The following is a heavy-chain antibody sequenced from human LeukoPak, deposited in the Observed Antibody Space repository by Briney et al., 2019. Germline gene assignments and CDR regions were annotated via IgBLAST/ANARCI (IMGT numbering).Heavy chain of an antibody. CDR3: ARDKTIFGVVTQTRNWFDP. D-gene: IGHD3-3*01. Sequence: SETLSLTCTVPGGSISSYYWSWIRQPAGKGLEWIGRIYTSGSTDYNPSLKSRVTMSVDTSKNQFSLKLSSVTAADTAVYYCARDKTIFGVVTQTRNWFDPWGQGTLVTVSS. CDR2: IYTSGST. V-gene: IGHV4-4*07. CDR1: GGSISSYY. J-gene: IGHJ5*02.